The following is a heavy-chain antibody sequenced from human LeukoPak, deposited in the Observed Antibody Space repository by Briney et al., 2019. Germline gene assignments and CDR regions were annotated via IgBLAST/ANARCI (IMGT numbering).Heavy chain of an antibody. CDR1: GFTFSTYS. Sequence: GGSLRLSCAASGFTFSTYSMTWVRQAPGKGLEWVSSISTSSNYIYYADSVRGRFTIPRDNAKNSLYLQMSSLSAEDTAVYYCARAKTYYYDSPTIWGQGTVVTVSS. V-gene: IGHV3-21*01. CDR3: ARAKTYYYDSPTI. J-gene: IGHJ3*02. D-gene: IGHD3-22*01. CDR2: ISTSSNYI.